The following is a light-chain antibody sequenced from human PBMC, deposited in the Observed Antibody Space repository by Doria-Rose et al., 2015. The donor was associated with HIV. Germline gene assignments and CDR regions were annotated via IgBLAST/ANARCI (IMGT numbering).Light chain of an antibody. CDR3: QQTYSSPPWT. CDR2: AAS. J-gene: IGKJ1*01. CDR1: QTVSTY. V-gene: IGKV1-39*01. Sequence: LSASIGDRVTITCRASQTVSTYLNWFQQEPGKAPKLLIYAASRLRSGVPSRFSGSGSGTDFTLTISGLQPGDFATYYCQQTYSSPPWTFGQGTKVEMK.